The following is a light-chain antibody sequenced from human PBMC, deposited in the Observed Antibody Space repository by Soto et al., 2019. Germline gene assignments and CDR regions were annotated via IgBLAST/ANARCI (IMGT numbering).Light chain of an antibody. CDR2: DVT. Sequence: QSALAQPASVSGSPGQSITIFCTGTSSDVVAYNFVSWYQQHPGKAPKVMIYDVTNRPSGVSNRFSGSKSGNTASLTISGLQAEDEADYYCSSYTTSSTLRYVFGTGNKVTVL. V-gene: IGLV2-14*03. CDR1: SSDVVAYNF. J-gene: IGLJ1*01. CDR3: SSYTTSSTLRYV.